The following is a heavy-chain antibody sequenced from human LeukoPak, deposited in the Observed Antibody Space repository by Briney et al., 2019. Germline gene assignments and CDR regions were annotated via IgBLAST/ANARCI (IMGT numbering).Heavy chain of an antibody. CDR3: ARAATATVTTPHARYYYYYMDV. CDR1: GGSISSGSYY. D-gene: IGHD4-17*01. V-gene: IGHV4-61*02. Sequence: PSQTLSLTCTVSGGSISSGSYYWSWIRQPAGKGLEWIGRIYTSGSTNYNPPLKSRVTISVYTSKNQFSLKLSSVTAADTAVYYCARAATATVTTPHARYYYYYMDVWGKGTTVTVSS. J-gene: IGHJ6*03. CDR2: IYTSGST.